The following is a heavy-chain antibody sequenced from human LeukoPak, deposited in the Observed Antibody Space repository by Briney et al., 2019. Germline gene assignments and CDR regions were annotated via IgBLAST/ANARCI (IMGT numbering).Heavy chain of an antibody. J-gene: IGHJ4*02. CDR3: ARVVPGLGKAWDYFDY. CDR1: GFTFTNYN. CDR2: ITSSGTYI. D-gene: IGHD1-26*01. V-gene: IGHV3-21*01. Sequence: GGSLRLSCAVSGFTFTNYNMNWVRQAPGKGLEWVSSITSSGTYIFYADSVKGRFTISRDNAKNSLYLQMNSLRAEDTAVYYCARVVPGLGKAWDYFDYWGQGTLVTVSS.